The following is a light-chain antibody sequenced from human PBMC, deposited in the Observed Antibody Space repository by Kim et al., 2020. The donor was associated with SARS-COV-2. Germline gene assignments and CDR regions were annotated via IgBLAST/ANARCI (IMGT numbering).Light chain of an antibody. CDR3: QAWDSSTVAV. Sequence: SYELTQPPSVSVFPGQTASITCSGDKLGDKYACWYQQKPGQSPVLVIYQDSKRPSGIPERFSGSNSGNTATLTISGTQAMDEADYYCQAWDSSTVAVFGGGTQLTVL. V-gene: IGLV3-1*01. J-gene: IGLJ7*01. CDR1: KLGDKY. CDR2: QDS.